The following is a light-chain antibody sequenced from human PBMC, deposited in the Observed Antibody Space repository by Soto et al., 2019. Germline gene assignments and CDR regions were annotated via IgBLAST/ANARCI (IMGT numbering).Light chain of an antibody. CDR3: QQSYSTLWS. CDR2: AAS. V-gene: IGKV1-39*01. CDR1: QSISSY. J-gene: IGKJ1*01. Sequence: DIQMTQSPSSLSASVGDRVTITCRASQSISSYLNWYQQKPGKAPKLLISAASSLQSGVPSRFSGSGSGTDFTLTISSLQPEDFATYYCQQSYSTLWSFGLGTKVEIK.